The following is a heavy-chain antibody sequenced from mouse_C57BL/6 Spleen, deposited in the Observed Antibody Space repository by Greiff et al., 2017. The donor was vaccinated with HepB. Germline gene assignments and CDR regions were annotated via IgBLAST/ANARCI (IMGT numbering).Heavy chain of an antibody. V-gene: IGHV14-4*01. CDR1: GFNIKDDY. D-gene: IGHD3-1*01. J-gene: IGHJ3*01. Sequence: EVQLQQSGAELVRPGASVKLSCTASGFNIKDDYMHWVKQRPEQGLEWIGWIDPENGDTEYASKFQGKATITADTSSNTAYLQLSSLTSEDTAVYYCTTPSGWFAYWGQGTLVTVSA. CDR3: TTPSGWFAY. CDR2: IDPENGDT.